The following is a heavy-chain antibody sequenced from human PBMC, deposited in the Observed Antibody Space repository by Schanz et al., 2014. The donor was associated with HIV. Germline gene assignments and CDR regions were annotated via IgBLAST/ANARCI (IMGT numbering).Heavy chain of an antibody. Sequence: EVQLLESGGGLEQPGGSLRLSCAASGFNFNNYAMTWVRQAPGKGLEWVSTVIGSGVRTIYADSVKGRFTISRDNSKNTLYLQMTTLRTEDTAVYYCAKPEYDSSGNSQSHFDYWGLGTLVTVSS. V-gene: IGHV3-23*01. CDR3: AKPEYDSSGNSQSHFDY. CDR2: VIGSGVRT. D-gene: IGHD3-22*01. CDR1: GFNFNNYA. J-gene: IGHJ4*02.